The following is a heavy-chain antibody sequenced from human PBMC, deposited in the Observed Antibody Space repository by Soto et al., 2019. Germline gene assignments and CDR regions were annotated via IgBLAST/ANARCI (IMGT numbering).Heavy chain of an antibody. V-gene: IGHV1-69*01. CDR1: VGTFSSYA. D-gene: IGHD6-13*01. CDR2: IIPISGKA. J-gene: IGHJ4*02. CDR3: ARDQVTAKGSSWNFYY. Sequence: QVQLVQSGAEVQKPGSSVKVSCKASVGTFSSYAISWVRQAPGQGLEWMGGIIPISGKAKYAQKFQGRVTIPADESTSTAYMELSSLRPEDTAVYYCARDQVTAKGSSWNFYYWCQGTLVTVSS.